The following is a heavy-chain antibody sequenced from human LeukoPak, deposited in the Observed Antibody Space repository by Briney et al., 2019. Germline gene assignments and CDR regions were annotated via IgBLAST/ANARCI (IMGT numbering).Heavy chain of an antibody. V-gene: IGHV3-23*01. CDR1: GFTFSSYA. CDR2: ISGSGGST. D-gene: IGHD4-17*01. J-gene: IGHJ4*02. Sequence: GGSLRLSCAASGFTFSSYAVSWVRQAPGKGLEWVSAISGSGGSTYYADSVKGRFTISRDNSKNTLYLQMNSLRAEDTAVYYCARGLLGVYGDYGGFDYWGQGTLVTVSS. CDR3: ARGLLGVYGDYGGFDY.